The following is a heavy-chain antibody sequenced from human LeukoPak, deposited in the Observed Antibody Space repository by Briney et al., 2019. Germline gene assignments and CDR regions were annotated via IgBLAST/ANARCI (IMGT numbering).Heavy chain of an antibody. J-gene: IGHJ4*02. Sequence: ASVKVSCKASGYSLTTYYMHWVRQAPGQGLEWMAIINPSGGSTNYAQKFQGRVTITADESTSTAYMELSSLRSEDTAVYYCASGPYTADDYYFDYWGQGTLVTVSS. V-gene: IGHV1-46*01. CDR1: GYSLTTYY. CDR3: ASGPYTADDYYFDY. D-gene: IGHD3-16*01. CDR2: INPSGGST.